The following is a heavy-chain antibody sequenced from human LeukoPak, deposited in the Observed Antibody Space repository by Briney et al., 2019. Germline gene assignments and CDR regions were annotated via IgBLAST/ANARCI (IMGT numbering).Heavy chain of an antibody. CDR1: GYTFTSYG. D-gene: IGHD6-19*01. J-gene: IGHJ6*02. V-gene: IGHV1-18*01. CDR2: ISAYNGNT. CDR3: ARGIFGYSSGWYYYYGMDV. Sequence: ASVKVSCKASGYTFTSYGFSWVRQAPGQGLEWMGWISAYNGNTNYAQKLQGRVTMTTDTSTSTAYMELRSLRSDDTAVYYCARGIFGYSSGWYYYYGMDVWGRGTMVTVSS.